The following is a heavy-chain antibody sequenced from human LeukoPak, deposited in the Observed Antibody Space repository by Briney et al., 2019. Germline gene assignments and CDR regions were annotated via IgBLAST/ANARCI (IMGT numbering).Heavy chain of an antibody. V-gene: IGHV3-7*01. J-gene: IGHJ4*02. D-gene: IGHD3-22*01. Sequence: GSLRLSCAASGFTFGSYWMSWVRQAPGKGLEWVANIKQDGSEKYYVDSVKGRFAISRDSARSSLYLQMNSLRAEDTAIYECARAHYNGSDYWGQGPLVPVSS. CDR2: IKQDGSEK. CDR3: ARAHYNGSDY. CDR1: GFTFGSYW.